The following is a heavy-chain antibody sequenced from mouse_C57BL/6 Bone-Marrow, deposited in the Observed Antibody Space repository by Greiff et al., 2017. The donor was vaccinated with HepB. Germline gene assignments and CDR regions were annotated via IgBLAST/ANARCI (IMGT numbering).Heavy chain of an antibody. CDR1: GFSFNTYA. CDR3: VRHYYGRGFDV. D-gene: IGHD1-1*01. V-gene: IGHV10-1*01. Sequence: GGGLVQPKGSLKLSCAASGFSFNTYAMNWVRQAPGKGLEWVARIRSKSNNYATYYADSVKDRFTISRDDSESMLYLQMNNLKTEDTAMYYCVRHYYGRGFDVWGTGTTVTVSS. CDR2: IRSKSNNYAT. J-gene: IGHJ1*03.